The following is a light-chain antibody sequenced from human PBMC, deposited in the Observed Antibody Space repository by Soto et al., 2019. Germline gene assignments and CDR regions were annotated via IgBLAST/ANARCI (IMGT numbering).Light chain of an antibody. CDR2: GAS. Sequence: EIVLTQSPGTLSLSPGERATLSCRASQSVSSSDLAWYQQKPGQAHRLLIYGASSRATGIPDRFSGSGSGTDFTLTISRLEPEDFAVYYCQQDGSSPLTFGQGTKLEIK. V-gene: IGKV3-20*01. CDR1: QSVSSSD. J-gene: IGKJ2*01. CDR3: QQDGSSPLT.